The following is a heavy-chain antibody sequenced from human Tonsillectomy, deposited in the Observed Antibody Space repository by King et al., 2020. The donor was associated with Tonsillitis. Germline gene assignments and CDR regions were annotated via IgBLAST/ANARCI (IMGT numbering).Heavy chain of an antibody. CDR1: GLTVSSNY. CDR2: IYSGGRT. D-gene: IGHD5-12*01. J-gene: IGHJ4*02. Sequence: VQLVESGGDLVQPGGSLRLSCAASGLTVSSNYMSWVRQAPGKGLEWVSVIYSGGRTYYADSVKGRFTISRDNSKNRLYLQMNSLRAEDTAVYYCANTRGGYDLFFDYWGQGTLVTVSS. CDR3: ANTRGGYDLFFDY. V-gene: IGHV3-66*01.